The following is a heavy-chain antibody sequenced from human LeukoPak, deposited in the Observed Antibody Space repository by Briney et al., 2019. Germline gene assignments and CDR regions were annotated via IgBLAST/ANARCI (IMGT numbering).Heavy chain of an antibody. CDR2: IYHSGTT. V-gene: IGHV4-39*07. D-gene: IGHD6-19*01. CDR3: AGERGEEYSSGWYKRNYFDN. J-gene: IGHJ4*02. Sequence: SETLSLTCSVSGGSISSSSYYWGWIRQPPGKGLEWIGSIYHSGTTYYNMSLKSRVTISVDTPKNQFSLKLTSVTGADTAVYYCAGERGEEYSSGWYKRNYFDNRGQGIRVTVSS. CDR1: GGSISSSSYY.